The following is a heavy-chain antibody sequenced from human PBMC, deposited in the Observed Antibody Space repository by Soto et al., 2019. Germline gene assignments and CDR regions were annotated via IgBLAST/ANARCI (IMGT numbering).Heavy chain of an antibody. D-gene: IGHD6-19*01. Sequence: QVQLQESGPGLVKPSQTLSLTCTVSGGSISSGGYYWSWIRQHPGKGLQWIGYIYYSGSTYYNPSLKSRVTISVDTSKNQFSLKLSSVTAADTAVYYCARLAYSSGWYSWFDPWGQGTLVTVSS. J-gene: IGHJ5*02. V-gene: IGHV4-31*03. CDR2: IYYSGST. CDR3: ARLAYSSGWYSWFDP. CDR1: GGSISSGGYY.